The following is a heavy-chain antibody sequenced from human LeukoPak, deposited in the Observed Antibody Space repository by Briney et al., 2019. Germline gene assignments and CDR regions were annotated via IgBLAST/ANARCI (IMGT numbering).Heavy chain of an antibody. CDR1: GFTFSSYW. CDR3: AKSQVLLLWFGVGNYFDY. D-gene: IGHD3-10*01. CDR2: ISGSGGST. V-gene: IGHV3-23*01. Sequence: PGGSLRLSCAASGFTFSSYWMSWVRQAPGKGLEWVSAISGSGGSTYYADSVKGRFTISRDNSKNTLYLQMNSLRAEDTAVYYCAKSQVLLLWFGVGNYFDYWGQGTLVTVSS. J-gene: IGHJ4*02.